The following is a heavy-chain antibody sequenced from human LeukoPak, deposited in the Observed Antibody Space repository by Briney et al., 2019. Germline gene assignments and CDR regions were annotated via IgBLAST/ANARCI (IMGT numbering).Heavy chain of an antibody. V-gene: IGHV3-33*06. D-gene: IGHD2-21*02. Sequence: PGKSLRLSCAASGFTFSSYGMHWVRQAPGKGLEWVAVIWYDGSNKYYADYVKGRFTISRDNSKNTLYLQMNSLRAEDTAVYYCAKMGRTYCGGDCYFDYWGQGTLVTVSS. CDR3: AKMGRTYCGGDCYFDY. CDR2: IWYDGSNK. CDR1: GFTFSSYG. J-gene: IGHJ4*02.